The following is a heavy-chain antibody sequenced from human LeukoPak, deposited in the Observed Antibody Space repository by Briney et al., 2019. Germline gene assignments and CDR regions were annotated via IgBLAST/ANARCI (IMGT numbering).Heavy chain of an antibody. CDR1: GFTVSSNY. CDR2: IYSGGST. CDR3: ARVVPSTAYCGGDCYAPGAFDI. Sequence: GGSLRLSCAASGFTVSSNYMSWVRQAPGKGLEWVSVIYSGGSTYYADSVKGRFTISRDNSKNTLYLQMNSLRAEDTAVHYCARVVPSTAYCGGDCYAPGAFDIWGQGTMVTVSS. D-gene: IGHD2-21*02. J-gene: IGHJ3*02. V-gene: IGHV3-53*01.